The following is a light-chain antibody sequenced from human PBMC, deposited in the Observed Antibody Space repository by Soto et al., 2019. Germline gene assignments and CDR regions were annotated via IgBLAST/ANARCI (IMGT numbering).Light chain of an antibody. CDR1: QRVSTN. CDR3: QQYDIWPPT. CDR2: GAS. J-gene: IGKJ1*01. V-gene: IGKV3-15*01. Sequence: EIVMTQSPAILSVSPGERATLSCRASQRVSTNLAWFQQKPGQTPRLLFNGASTRATGIPARFTGSGSGTEFILTISSLQSEDLAVYYCQQYDIWPPTFGQGTKVDIK.